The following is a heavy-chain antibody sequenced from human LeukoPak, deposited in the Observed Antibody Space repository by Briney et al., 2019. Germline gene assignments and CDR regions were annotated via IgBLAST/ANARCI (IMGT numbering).Heavy chain of an antibody. Sequence: SVKVSCKASGGTFSYYAFSWVRQAPGQGLEWIGGIIPVFGTTNYAQKFQGRVTITADESTSTAYMELYSLRSEDTAVYYCARRAPAGTTLDYWGQGTLVTVST. CDR2: IIPVFGTT. CDR1: GGTFSYYA. J-gene: IGHJ4*02. D-gene: IGHD1/OR15-1a*01. CDR3: ARRAPAGTTLDY. V-gene: IGHV1-69*13.